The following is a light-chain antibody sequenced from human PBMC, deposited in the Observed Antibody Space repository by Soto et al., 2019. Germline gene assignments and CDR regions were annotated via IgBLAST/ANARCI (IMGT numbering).Light chain of an antibody. J-gene: IGKJ1*01. Sequence: DIQMTQSPSTLSAYVGDRVTITSRASQSISGCLAWYQQKPGKAPKLLIYDASSLESGVPSRFSGSGSGTEFTLTISSLQPDDFATYYCQQYNSYAWTFGQGTKVDIK. V-gene: IGKV1-5*01. CDR3: QQYNSYAWT. CDR2: DAS. CDR1: QSISGC.